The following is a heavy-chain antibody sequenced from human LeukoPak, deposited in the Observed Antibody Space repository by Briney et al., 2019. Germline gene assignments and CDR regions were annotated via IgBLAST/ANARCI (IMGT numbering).Heavy chain of an antibody. J-gene: IGHJ5*02. D-gene: IGHD3-22*01. Sequence: PMASVKVSCKASGGTFSSYAISWVRQAPGQGLEWMGGIIPIFGTANYAQKLQGRVTMTTDTSTSTAYMELRSLRSDDTAVYYCARDQGPYYYDSSGSGFDPWGQGTLVTVSS. CDR3: ARDQGPYYYDSSGSGFDP. CDR2: IIPIFGTA. CDR1: GGTFSSYA. V-gene: IGHV1-69*05.